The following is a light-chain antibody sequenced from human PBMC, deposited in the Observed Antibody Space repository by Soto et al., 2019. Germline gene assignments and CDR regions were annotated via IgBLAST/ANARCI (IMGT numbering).Light chain of an antibody. CDR2: GAS. J-gene: IGKJ5*01. CDR1: QSVSSSY. Sequence: IVLTQSPGTLSLYQGERATLSCRASQSVSSSYLAWYQQKPGQAPRLLIYGASSRATGIPDRFSGSGSGTDFTLTISRLEPEDFAIYYCQQRANSITFGQGTRLEIK. V-gene: IGKV3D-20*02. CDR3: QQRANSIT.